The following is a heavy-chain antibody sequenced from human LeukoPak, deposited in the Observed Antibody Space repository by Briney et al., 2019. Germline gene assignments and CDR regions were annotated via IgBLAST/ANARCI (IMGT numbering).Heavy chain of an antibody. CDR3: AREGVSGATANHYDY. Sequence: GGSLRLSCAASGFTFSSYWMSWVRQAPGKGLEWVANIKQDGSEKYYVDSVKGRFTISRDNAKNSLYLQMNSLRAEDTGVYYCAREGVSGATANHYDYWGQGFLVTVSS. V-gene: IGHV3-7*01. CDR1: GFTFSSYW. J-gene: IGHJ4*02. CDR2: IKQDGSEK. D-gene: IGHD1-26*01.